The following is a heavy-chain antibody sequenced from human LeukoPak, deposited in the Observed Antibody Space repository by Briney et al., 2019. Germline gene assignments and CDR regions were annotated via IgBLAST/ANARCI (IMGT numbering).Heavy chain of an antibody. D-gene: IGHD5-12*01. CDR1: GGSISSYY. V-gene: IGHV4-59*01. Sequence: PSETLSLTCTVSGGSISSYYWSWIRQPPGKGLEWIGYIYYSGSTNYNPSLKSRVTISVDTSKNQFSLKLSSVTAADTAVYYCARYDYSTIHNWFDPWGQGTLVTVSS. CDR3: ARYDYSTIHNWFDP. J-gene: IGHJ5*02. CDR2: IYYSGST.